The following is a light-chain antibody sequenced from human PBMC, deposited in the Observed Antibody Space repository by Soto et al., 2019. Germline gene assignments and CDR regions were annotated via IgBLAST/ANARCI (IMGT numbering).Light chain of an antibody. Sequence: QSALTQPASVSWSPGQSITISCTGTSSDVGGYNYVSWYQQHPGKAPKLMIYEVSNRPSGVSDRFSGSRSGNTASLTISGLQAEDESDYYCISYTSSSTWVFGGGTQLTVL. V-gene: IGLV2-14*01. CDR2: EVS. CDR3: ISYTSSSTWV. J-gene: IGLJ3*02. CDR1: SSDVGGYNY.